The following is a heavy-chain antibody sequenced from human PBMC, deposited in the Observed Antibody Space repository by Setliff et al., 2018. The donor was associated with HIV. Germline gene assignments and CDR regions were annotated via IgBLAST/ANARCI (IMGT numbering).Heavy chain of an antibody. V-gene: IGHV3-43*01. D-gene: IGHD6-19*01. Sequence: GGSLRLSCAASGFTFDDYTMHWVRQAPGKGLEWVSLIGWDGGNTYHADSVKGRFTISRDNSDNTLYLQMNSLRVDDTALYYCAKQGTQTSGWYDYWGQGVQVTVSS. J-gene: IGHJ4*02. CDR2: IGWDGGNT. CDR1: GFTFDDYT. CDR3: AKQGTQTSGWYDY.